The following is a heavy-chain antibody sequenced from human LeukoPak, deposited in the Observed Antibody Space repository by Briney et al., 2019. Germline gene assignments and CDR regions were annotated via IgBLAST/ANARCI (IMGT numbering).Heavy chain of an antibody. V-gene: IGHV4-34*01. CDR2: INHSGST. J-gene: IGHJ4*02. CDR3: ARNPITRRAGYFDY. Sequence: SETLSLTCAVYGGSFSGYYWSWIRQPPGKGLEWIGEINHSGSTNYNPSLKSRVTISVDTSKNQFSLKLSSVTAADTAVYYCARNPITRRAGYFDYWGQGTLVTVS. CDR1: GGSFSGYY. D-gene: IGHD2-15*01.